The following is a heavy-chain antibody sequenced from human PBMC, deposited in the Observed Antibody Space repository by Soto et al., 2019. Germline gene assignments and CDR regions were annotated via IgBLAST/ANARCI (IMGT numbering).Heavy chain of an antibody. CDR2: ISYDGSNK. Sequence: GRSLRLSCAASGFTFSSYAMHWVRQAPGKGLEWVAVISYDGSNKYYADSVKGRFTISRDNSKNTLYLQMNSLRAEDTAVYYCAKVGGAVAVFDYWGQGTLVTVSS. D-gene: IGHD6-19*01. CDR3: AKVGGAVAVFDY. CDR1: GFTFSSYA. J-gene: IGHJ4*02. V-gene: IGHV3-30-3*01.